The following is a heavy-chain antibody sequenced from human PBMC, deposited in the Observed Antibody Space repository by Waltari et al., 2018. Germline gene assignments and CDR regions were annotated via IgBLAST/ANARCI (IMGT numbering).Heavy chain of an antibody. CDR1: GGTFSSYT. CDR3: AKDRRAVAGTTFDY. V-gene: IGHV1-69*08. CDR2: IIPILGIA. Sequence: QVQLVQSGAEVKKPGSSVKVSCKASGGTFSSYTISWVRQAPGQGLEWMGRIIPILGIANYAQKFQGRVTITADKSTSTAYMELNSLRAEDTAVYYCAKDRRAVAGTTFDYWGQGTLVTVSS. D-gene: IGHD6-19*01. J-gene: IGHJ4*02.